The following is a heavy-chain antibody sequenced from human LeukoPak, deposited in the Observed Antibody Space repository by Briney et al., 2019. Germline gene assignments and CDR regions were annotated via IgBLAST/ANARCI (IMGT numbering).Heavy chain of an antibody. D-gene: IGHD1-26*01. CDR2: ISWNSGSI. J-gene: IGHJ4*02. V-gene: IGHV3-9*01. CDR1: GFTFDDYA. Sequence: GRSLRLSCAASGFTFDDYAMHWVRHAPGKGLEWVSGISWNSGSIGYADSVKGRFTISRDNAKNSLYLQMNSLRAEDTALYYCAKEKTIVGATIRGYFDYWGQGTLVTVSS. CDR3: AKEKTIVGATIRGYFDY.